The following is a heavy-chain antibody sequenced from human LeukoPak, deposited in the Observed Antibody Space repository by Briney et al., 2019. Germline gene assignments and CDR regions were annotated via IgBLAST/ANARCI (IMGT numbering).Heavy chain of an antibody. V-gene: IGHV3-23*01. CDR3: AKDRPASHGSGSFGDY. J-gene: IGHJ4*02. CDR2: ISGSGTGT. D-gene: IGHD3-10*01. CDR1: GFTFSSYG. Sequence: PGGSLRLSCAASGFTFSSYGMSWVRQAPGKGLEWVSAISGSGTGTYYADSVKGRFTISRDNSKSTIYLQMNSLRAEDTAVYYCAKDRPASHGSGSFGDYWGQGTLV.